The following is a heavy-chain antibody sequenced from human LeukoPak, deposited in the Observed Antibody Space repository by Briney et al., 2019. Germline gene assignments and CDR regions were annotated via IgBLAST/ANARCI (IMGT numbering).Heavy chain of an antibody. CDR2: IIPIFGTA. V-gene: IGHV1-69*01. CDR3: ARSRGVVPAALDDY. CDR1: GSTFSSYA. Sequence: PGGSLRLSCAASGSTFSSYAISWVRQAPGQGLEWMGGIIPIFGTANYAQKFQGRVTITADESTSTAYMELSSLRSEDTAVYYCARSRGVVPAALDDYWGQGTLVTVSS. J-gene: IGHJ4*02. D-gene: IGHD2-2*01.